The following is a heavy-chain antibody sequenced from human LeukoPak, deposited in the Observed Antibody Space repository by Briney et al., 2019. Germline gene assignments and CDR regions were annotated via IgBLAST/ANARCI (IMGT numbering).Heavy chain of an antibody. D-gene: IGHD3-3*01. Sequence: GGSLRLSCAASGFTFTIFGLNWVRQAPGMGPEWVSYIDARSGITYYADSVQGRFTLSRDNARESVFLQMDSLRVDDTAVYYCARTYDFGRGPPGDAFDNWGPGTWVIVSS. V-gene: IGHV3-48*01. CDR2: IDARSGIT. CDR1: GFTFTIFG. J-gene: IGHJ3*02. CDR3: ARTYDFGRGPPGDAFDN.